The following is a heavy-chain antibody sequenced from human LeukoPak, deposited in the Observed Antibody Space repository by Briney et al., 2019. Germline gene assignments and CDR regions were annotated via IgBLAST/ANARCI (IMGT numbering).Heavy chain of an antibody. J-gene: IGHJ4*02. CDR2: MNPNNGNT. CDR1: GYTFTNYD. D-gene: IGHD6-19*01. Sequence: GASVKVSCKASGYTFTNYDINWVRQATGQGLEWMGWMNPNNGNTGYAQKFQGRVTITRDTSISTAYMELSSLRSEDTAVYYCARDQILAVAGTRSLSYLPFDYWGQGTLVTVSS. CDR3: ARDQILAVAGTRSLSYLPFDY. V-gene: IGHV1-8*03.